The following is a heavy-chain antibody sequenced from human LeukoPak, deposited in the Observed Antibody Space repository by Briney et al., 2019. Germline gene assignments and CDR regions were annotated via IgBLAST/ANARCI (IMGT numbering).Heavy chain of an antibody. CDR1: GSTLSEFA. Sequence: ASVKVSCKVSGSTLSEFAIHWVRQAPGKGLQWMGGFDLEDDERRYSEKFQDRVTMTEDTSTDTAYMFLSSLRSEDTAVYYCATEVEYDSNGYLVDYWGQGTLVTVSS. CDR2: FDLEDDER. J-gene: IGHJ4*02. D-gene: IGHD3-22*01. CDR3: ATEVEYDSNGYLVDY. V-gene: IGHV1-24*01.